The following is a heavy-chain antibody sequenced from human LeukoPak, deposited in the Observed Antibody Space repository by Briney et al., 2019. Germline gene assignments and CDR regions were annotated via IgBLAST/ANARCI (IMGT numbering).Heavy chain of an antibody. Sequence: GGSLRLSCAASGFTVSSNYMSWVRQAPGKGLEWVSVIYSGGSTYYADSVKGRFTISRDNSKNTLYLQMNSLRAEDTAVYYCAKAMLWFGEFMYYFDYWGQGTLVTVSS. V-gene: IGHV3-53*01. CDR2: IYSGGST. D-gene: IGHD3-10*01. CDR1: GFTVSSNY. J-gene: IGHJ4*02. CDR3: AKAMLWFGEFMYYFDY.